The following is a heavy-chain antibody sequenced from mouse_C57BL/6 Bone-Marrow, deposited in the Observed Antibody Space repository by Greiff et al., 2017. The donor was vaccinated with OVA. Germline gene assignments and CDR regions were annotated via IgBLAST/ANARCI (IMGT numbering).Heavy chain of an antibody. Sequence: VHVKQSGPELVKPGASVKISCKASGYSFTDYNMNWVKQSNGKSLEWIGVINPNYGTTSYNQKFKGKATLTVDQSSSTAYMQLNSLTSEDSAVYYCARGLLLRAWFAYWGQGTLVTVSA. J-gene: IGHJ3*01. CDR2: INPNYGTT. CDR3: ARGLLLRAWFAY. V-gene: IGHV1-39*01. D-gene: IGHD1-1*01. CDR1: GYSFTDYN.